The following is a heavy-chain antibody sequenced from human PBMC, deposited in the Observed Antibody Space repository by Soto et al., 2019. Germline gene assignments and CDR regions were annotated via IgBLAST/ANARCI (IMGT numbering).Heavy chain of an antibody. CDR1: GGTFSGYA. Sequence: QLVQSGSEVKKPGSSVKVSCQASGGTFSGYALTWARQAPGPGLEWMGEFVPLVGTTNYAQQFPPIITITADESTGTAYMELSPLLSDDTAVYYRATHRLGVPSPPYVDIWGQGTLVTVSS. V-gene: IGHV1-69*01. CDR3: ATHRLGVPSPPYVDI. J-gene: IGHJ4*02. CDR2: FVPLVGTT.